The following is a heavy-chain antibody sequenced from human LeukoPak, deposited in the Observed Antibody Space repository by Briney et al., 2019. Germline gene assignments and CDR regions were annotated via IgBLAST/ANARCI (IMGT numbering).Heavy chain of an antibody. D-gene: IGHD3-10*01. V-gene: IGHV1-69*05. CDR2: IIPIFGTA. J-gene: IGHJ4*02. CDR1: GGTFSSYA. Sequence: SVKVSCKASGGTFSSYAISWVRQAPGQGLEWMGRIIPIFGTANYAQKFQGRVTITTDESTSTACMELSSLRSEDTAVYYCATGISSFGELSVPFDYWGQGTLVTVSS. CDR3: ATGISSFGELSVPFDY.